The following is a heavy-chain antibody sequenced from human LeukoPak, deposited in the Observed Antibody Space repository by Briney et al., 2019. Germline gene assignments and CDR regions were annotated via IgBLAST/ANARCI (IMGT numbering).Heavy chain of an antibody. CDR1: GFTFSNHA. D-gene: IGHD6-19*01. J-gene: IGHJ4*02. CDR2: ISGSSGST. CDR3: AKAVTGQWLPFDF. Sequence: GGSLRLSCAASGFTFSNHAMSWVRQAPGKALEWVSAISGSSGSTYYADSVKGRFTISRDNSKNTLYLQMNSLRAEDTAAYYCAKAVTGQWLPFDFWGQGTLVTVSS. V-gene: IGHV3-23*01.